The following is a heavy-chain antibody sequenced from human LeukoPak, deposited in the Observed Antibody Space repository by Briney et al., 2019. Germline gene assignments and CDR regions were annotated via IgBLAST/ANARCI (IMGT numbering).Heavy chain of an antibody. CDR2: INPNSGGT. V-gene: IGHV1-2*02. J-gene: IGHJ4*02. CDR3: ARPAAFYSGSYPVDY. CDR1: GYTFTGYY. D-gene: IGHD1-26*01. Sequence: ASVKVSCKASGYTFTGYYVHWVRQAPGQGLEWMGWINPNSGGTNYAQKFQGRVTMARDTSISTAYMELSRLRSDDTAVYYCARPAAFYSGSYPVDYWGQGTLVTVSS.